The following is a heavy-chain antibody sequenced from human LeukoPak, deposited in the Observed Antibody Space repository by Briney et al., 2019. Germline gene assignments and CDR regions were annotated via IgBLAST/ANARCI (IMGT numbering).Heavy chain of an antibody. D-gene: IGHD3-10*01. CDR1: GGSISSRGYY. Sequence: SETLSLTCAVSGGSISSRGYYWSWIRQPPEKGLEWIGSIYYSGGNYYNPSLKSRVTISVDTSKNQFSLKLNSVTAADTAVYYCARLVGSGSPSFDHWGQGTLVTVSS. J-gene: IGHJ4*02. CDR3: ARLVGSGSPSFDH. V-gene: IGHV4-39*01. CDR2: IYYSGGN.